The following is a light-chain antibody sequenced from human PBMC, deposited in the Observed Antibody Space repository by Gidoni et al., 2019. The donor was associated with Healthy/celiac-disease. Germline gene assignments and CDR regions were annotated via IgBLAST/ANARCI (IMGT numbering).Light chain of an antibody. CDR2: GAS. V-gene: IGKV3-20*01. Sequence: EIVLTPSPGTLSLSPGERATLSCRASQSVRSSYLDWYQQKPGQAPRLLIYGASSRATGIPDRCSGSGSGTDFTLTISRLEPEDFAVYYCQQYGSSLTLTFGGGTKVEIK. J-gene: IGKJ4*01. CDR1: QSVRSSY. CDR3: QQYGSSLTLT.